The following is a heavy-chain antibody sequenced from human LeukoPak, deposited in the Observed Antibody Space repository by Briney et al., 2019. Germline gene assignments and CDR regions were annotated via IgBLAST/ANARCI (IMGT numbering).Heavy chain of an antibody. CDR2: IKQDGSEK. J-gene: IGHJ5*02. Sequence: GGSLRLSCAASGFTFSSYWMSWVRQAPGKGLEWVANIKQDGSEKYYVDSVKGRFTISRDNAKNSLYLQINSLRSDDTAVYYCARGGTGYAPFTRWFDPWGQGTLVTVSS. D-gene: IGHD2-8*02. CDR3: ARGGTGYAPFTRWFDP. V-gene: IGHV3-7*03. CDR1: GFTFSSYW.